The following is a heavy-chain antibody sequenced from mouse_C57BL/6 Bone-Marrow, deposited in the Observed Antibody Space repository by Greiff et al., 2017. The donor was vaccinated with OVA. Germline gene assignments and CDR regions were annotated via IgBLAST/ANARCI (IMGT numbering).Heavy chain of an antibody. V-gene: IGHV3-6*01. CDR2: ISYDGSN. CDR1: GYSITSGYY. D-gene: IGHD2-4*01. CDR3: ARDYDYDRAY. Sequence: EVQLQQSGPGLVKPSQSLSLTCSVTGYSITSGYYWNWIRQFPGNKLEWMGYISYDGSNNYNPSLKNRISITRDTSKNQFFLKLNSVTTEDTATYYCARDYDYDRAYWGQGTLVTVSA. J-gene: IGHJ3*01.